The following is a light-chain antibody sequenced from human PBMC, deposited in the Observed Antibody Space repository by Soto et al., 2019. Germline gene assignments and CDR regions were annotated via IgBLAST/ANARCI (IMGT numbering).Light chain of an antibody. CDR1: SSDVGGYNY. V-gene: IGLV2-14*01. J-gene: IGLJ2*01. CDR2: DVS. Sequence: QSALTQPASVSGSPGQSITISCTGTSSDVGGYNYVSWYQQHPGKAPKLMIYDVSNRPSGVSNRFSGYKSGNTASPTISGLQAEDEADYYCSSYTSSSTRVFGAGTKLTVL. CDR3: SSYTSSSTRV.